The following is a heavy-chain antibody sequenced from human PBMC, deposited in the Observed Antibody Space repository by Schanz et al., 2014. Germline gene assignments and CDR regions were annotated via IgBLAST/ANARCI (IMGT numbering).Heavy chain of an antibody. V-gene: IGHV3-21*04. CDR2: ISSTSTYL. D-gene: IGHD3-16*01. CDR1: GFTFSSYT. Sequence: DVQLVESGGGLVKPGDSLRLSCAASGFTFSSYTMKWVRQAPGKGLEWVSSISSTSTYLYYADSVKGRFTISRDSARNSLYLQMSSLRAEDTAVYYCARGTPFLCDYWGQGALVIVS. J-gene: IGHJ4*02. CDR3: ARGTPFLCDY.